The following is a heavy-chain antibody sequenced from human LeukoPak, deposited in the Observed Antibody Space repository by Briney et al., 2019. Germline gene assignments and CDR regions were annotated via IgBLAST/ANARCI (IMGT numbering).Heavy chain of an antibody. CDR3: ASVHTTEWYEGYFDY. J-gene: IGHJ4*02. Sequence: SQTLSLTCAISGDSVSSNSAAWNWIRQSPSRGLEWLGRAYYRSKWYNDYAVSVKSRITINPDTSKNQFSLQLSSVTPEDTAVYYCASVHTTEWYEGYFDYWGQGTLVTVSS. V-gene: IGHV6-1*01. CDR2: AYYRSKWYN. D-gene: IGHD5-18*01. CDR1: GDSVSSNSAA.